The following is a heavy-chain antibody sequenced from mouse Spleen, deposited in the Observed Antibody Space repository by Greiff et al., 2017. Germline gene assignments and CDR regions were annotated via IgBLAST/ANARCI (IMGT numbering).Heavy chain of an antibody. D-gene: IGHD2-4*01. Sequence: VKLKETGPGLVAPSQSLSITCTVSGFSLTSYGVHWVRQPPGKGLEWLVVIWSDGSTNYNSALKSRLSISKDNSKSQVFLKMNSLQTDDTAMYYCARQSTMITGAMDYWGQGTSVTVSS. J-gene: IGHJ4*01. CDR2: IWSDGST. CDR1: GFSLTSYG. CDR3: ARQSTMITGAMDY. V-gene: IGHV2-6-1*01.